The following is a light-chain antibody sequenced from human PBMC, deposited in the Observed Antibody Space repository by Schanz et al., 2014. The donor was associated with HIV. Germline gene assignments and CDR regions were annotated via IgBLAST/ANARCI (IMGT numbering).Light chain of an antibody. V-gene: IGLV2-14*03. CDR1: SSDVGGYNY. J-gene: IGLJ2*01. CDR2: DVT. Sequence: QSALAQPASVSGSPGQSITISCTGTSSDVGGYNYVSWYQRHPGKAPKLMIYDVTYRPSGISNRFSGSKSAYTASLTISGLQPEDEADYYCSSYTTSSTLVFGGGTKLTVL. CDR3: SSYTTSSTLV.